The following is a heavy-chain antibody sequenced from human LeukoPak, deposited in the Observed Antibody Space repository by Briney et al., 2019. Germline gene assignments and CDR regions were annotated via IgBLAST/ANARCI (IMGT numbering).Heavy chain of an antibody. Sequence: GASVKVSCKASGYTFTSYDINWVRQATGQGLEWMGWMNPNTGNTGYAQKFQGRVTMTRNTSISTAYMELSGLRSEDTAVYYCARVSPLDYYDTSGYYYWGQGTLVTVSS. D-gene: IGHD3-22*01. CDR2: MNPNTGNT. V-gene: IGHV1-8*01. CDR1: GYTFTSYD. CDR3: ARVSPLDYYDTSGYYY. J-gene: IGHJ4*02.